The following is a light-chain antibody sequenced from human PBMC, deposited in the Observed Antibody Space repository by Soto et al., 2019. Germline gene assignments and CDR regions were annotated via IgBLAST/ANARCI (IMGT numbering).Light chain of an antibody. CDR2: AAS. J-gene: IGKJ3*01. Sequence: DIQLTQSPSFLSASVGDRVTITCRASQGISSYLAWYQQKPGTAPKLLIFAASTFQNGVPSRFSGSGSGTEFTLTISSLQPEDFATYYCLHLNSYSPDTFGPGTKVDIK. CDR1: QGISSY. CDR3: LHLNSYSPDT. V-gene: IGKV1-9*01.